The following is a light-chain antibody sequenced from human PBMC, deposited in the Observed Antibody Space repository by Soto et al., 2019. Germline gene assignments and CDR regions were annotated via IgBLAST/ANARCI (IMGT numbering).Light chain of an antibody. Sequence: DILMTQSPSTLSVSPGERATLSCRASQSVSSNLAWYQQKPGQAPRLLIYGASTRATGIPARFSGSGSGTEFTLTISSLQSEDFAVYYCQQYNNWPLTFGGGTKVDIK. CDR1: QSVSSN. V-gene: IGKV3-15*01. CDR2: GAS. J-gene: IGKJ4*01. CDR3: QQYNNWPLT.